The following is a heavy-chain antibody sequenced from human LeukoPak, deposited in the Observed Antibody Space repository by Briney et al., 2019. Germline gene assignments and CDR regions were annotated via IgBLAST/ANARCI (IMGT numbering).Heavy chain of an antibody. D-gene: IGHD6-19*01. V-gene: IGHV3-21*01. J-gene: IGHJ4*02. CDR3: ARDNVAVAGY. Sequence: GGSLRLSCAASGFTFSSYSMNWVRQAPGKGLEWVSSITSSGSNVYYADSVKGRFTISRDNAKDSLYLQMNSLRAEDTAVYYCARDNVAVAGYWGQGTLVTVSS. CDR2: ITSSGSNV. CDR1: GFTFSSYS.